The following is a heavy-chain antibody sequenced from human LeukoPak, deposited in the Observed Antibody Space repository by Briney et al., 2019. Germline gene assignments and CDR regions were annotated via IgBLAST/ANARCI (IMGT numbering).Heavy chain of an antibody. CDR3: ARDGYYDFWSGYYHNWFDP. D-gene: IGHD3-3*01. CDR2: IIPIFGTA. CDR1: GGTFSSYA. Sequence: ASVKVSCKASGGTFSSYAISWVRQAPGQGLEWMGGIIPIFGTANYAQKFQGRVTITADKSTSTAYMELSSLRSEDTAVYYCARDGYYDFWSGYYHNWFDPWGQGTLVTVSS. J-gene: IGHJ5*02. V-gene: IGHV1-69*06.